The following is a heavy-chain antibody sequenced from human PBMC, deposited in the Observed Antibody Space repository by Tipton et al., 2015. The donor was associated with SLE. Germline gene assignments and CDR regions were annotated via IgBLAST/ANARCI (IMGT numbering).Heavy chain of an antibody. CDR3: ARGCSSTSCYTNAFDI. V-gene: IGHV4-39*01. CDR2: IYESGST. J-gene: IGHJ3*02. CDR1: GGSLIIGPHL. Sequence: TLSLTCTVSGGSLIIGPHLWGWIRQSPEKGLEWIGSIYESGSTHYNPSLKSRATMSADTSKNQFSLKLTSVTAADTAVYYCARGCSSTSCYTNAFDIWGQGTMVTVSS. D-gene: IGHD2-2*02.